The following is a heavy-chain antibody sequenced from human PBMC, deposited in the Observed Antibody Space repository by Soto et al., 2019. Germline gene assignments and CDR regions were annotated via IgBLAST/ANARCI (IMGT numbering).Heavy chain of an antibody. D-gene: IGHD6-13*01. CDR2: ISAYNGNT. V-gene: IGHV1-18*01. CDR3: ARHWAAAGPFDY. Sequence: QVQLVQSGAEVKKPWASVKVSCKASGYTFTSYGISLVRQAPVQGLEWMGWISAYNGNTNYAQKLQGRVTMPTDTSTSTAYMELRSLRSDDTAVYYCARHWAAAGPFDYWGQGTLVTVSS. CDR1: GYTFTSYG. J-gene: IGHJ4*02.